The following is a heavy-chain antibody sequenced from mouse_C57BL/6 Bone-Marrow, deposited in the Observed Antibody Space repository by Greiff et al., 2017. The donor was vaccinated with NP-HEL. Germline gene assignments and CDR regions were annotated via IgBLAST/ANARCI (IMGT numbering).Heavy chain of an antibody. V-gene: IGHV1-54*01. D-gene: IGHD1-1*01. J-gene: IGHJ2*01. CDR2: INPGSGGT. CDR1: GYAFTNYL. CDR3: ARSGVYYYGSSYFDY. Sequence: VKLMESGAELVRPGTSVKVSCKASGYAFTNYLIEWVKQRPGQGLEWIGVINPGSGGTNYNEKFKGKATLTADKSSSTAYMQLSSLTSEDSAVYFCARSGVYYYGSSYFDYWGQGTTLTVSS.